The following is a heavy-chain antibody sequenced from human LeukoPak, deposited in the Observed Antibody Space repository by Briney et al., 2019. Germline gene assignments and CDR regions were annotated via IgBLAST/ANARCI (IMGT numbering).Heavy chain of an antibody. CDR1: GGSISSSSYY. CDR3: AREDGTAMDNAFDI. V-gene: IGHV4-39*07. J-gene: IGHJ3*02. Sequence: SETLSLTCTVSGGSISSSSYYWGWIRQPPGKGLEWIGSIYYSGSTYYNPSLKSRVTISVDTSKNQFSLKLSSVTAADTAVYYCAREDGTAMDNAFDIWSQGTMVTVSS. D-gene: IGHD5-18*01. CDR2: IYYSGST.